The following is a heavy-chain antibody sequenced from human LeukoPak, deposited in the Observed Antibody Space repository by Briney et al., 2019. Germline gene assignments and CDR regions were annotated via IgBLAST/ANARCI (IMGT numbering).Heavy chain of an antibody. Sequence: PGGSLRLSCAASGFTFSSYPMNWVRQAPGKGLEWIGYIYYSGSTNYNPSLKSRVTISVDTSKNQFSLKLSSVTAADTAVYYCARDSSGTAVDYWGQGTLVTVSS. CDR2: IYYSGST. CDR3: ARDSSGTAVDY. CDR1: GFTFSSYP. J-gene: IGHJ4*02. V-gene: IGHV4-59*01.